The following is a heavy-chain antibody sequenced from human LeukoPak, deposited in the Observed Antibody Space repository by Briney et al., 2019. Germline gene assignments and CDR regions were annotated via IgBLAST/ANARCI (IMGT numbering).Heavy chain of an antibody. CDR3: ARHPRPYDFWSGYYPQIDY. V-gene: IGHV4-39*01. J-gene: IGHJ4*02. Sequence: SETLSLTCTVSGGSISSSSYYWGWIRQPPGKGLEWIGSNYYSGSTYYNPSLKSRVTISVDTSKNQFSLKLSSVTAADTAVYYCARHPRPYDFWSGYYPQIDYWGQGTLVTVSS. CDR2: NYYSGST. D-gene: IGHD3-3*01. CDR1: GGSISSSSYY.